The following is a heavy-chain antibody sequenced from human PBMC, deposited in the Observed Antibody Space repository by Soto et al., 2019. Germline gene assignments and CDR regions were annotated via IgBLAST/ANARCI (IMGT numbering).Heavy chain of an antibody. J-gene: IGHJ4*02. CDR3: ASLVATGY. CDR2: ISSSSSYI. V-gene: IGHV3-21*01. Sequence: GSLGLSCAASGFTFSSYSMNLVRQAPGKGLEWFSSISSSSSYIYYADSVKGRFTISRDNAKNSLYLQMNSLRAEDTAVYYCASLVATGYWGQGTLVTVYS. D-gene: IGHD5-12*01. CDR1: GFTFSSYS.